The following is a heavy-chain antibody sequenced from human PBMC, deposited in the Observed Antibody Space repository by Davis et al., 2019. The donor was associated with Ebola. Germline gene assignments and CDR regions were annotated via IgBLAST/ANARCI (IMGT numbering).Heavy chain of an antibody. V-gene: IGHV1-18*01. D-gene: IGHD4-17*01. CDR3: ARVGGDYPDY. CDR1: AYTFISFG. CDR2: ISAYNGNT. J-gene: IGHJ4*01. Sequence: ASAQVSCKASAYTFISFGISWVRQAPGQGLEWMGWISAYNGNTNYAQKLQGRVTMTTDTSTSKAYMELRSLRSDDTAVYYCARVGGDYPDYWGHGNLVTVSS.